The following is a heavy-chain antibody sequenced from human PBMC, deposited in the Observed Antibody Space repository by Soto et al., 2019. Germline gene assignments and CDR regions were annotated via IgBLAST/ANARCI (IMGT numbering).Heavy chain of an antibody. CDR3: ARDTITGLFDY. Sequence: QVQLQQWGAGLLKPSETLSLTCAVYGGSFSGYYWTWIRQPPGTGLEWIGEINHSGCTNYIPSLKSRVTISADMSKNQFSLKLTSVTAADTAVYYCARDTITGLFDYWGQGTLVTVSS. CDR1: GGSFSGYY. V-gene: IGHV4-34*01. D-gene: IGHD2-8*02. CDR2: INHSGCT. J-gene: IGHJ4*02.